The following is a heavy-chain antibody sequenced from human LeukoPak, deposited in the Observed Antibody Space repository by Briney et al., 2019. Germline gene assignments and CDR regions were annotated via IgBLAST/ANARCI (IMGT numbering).Heavy chain of an antibody. D-gene: IGHD6-19*01. Sequence: GGSLRLSCAVSGFACSSLAMGWVPESPGPGLVCFSVLSGSGFLSSYAASVKRRFTISRDNSKTTLFLQMNSLRAEDMAVYYCAKDARRTNGWYFFDYWGQGTLVTVSS. CDR3: AKDARRTNGWYFFDY. CDR2: LSGSGFLS. J-gene: IGHJ4*02. CDR1: GFACSSLA. V-gene: IGHV3-23*01.